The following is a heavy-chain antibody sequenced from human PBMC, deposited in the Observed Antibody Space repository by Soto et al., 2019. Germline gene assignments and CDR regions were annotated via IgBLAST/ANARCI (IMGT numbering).Heavy chain of an antibody. Sequence: SETLSLTCSVSGGSISSGYYYWGWIRQPPGKGLEWIGNIYYSGNTYYNPSLKSRVIISIDTSKNQSSLKVSSVTAADTAVYYRASSSLDGIDVWGQGTTVTVSS. CDR1: GGSISSGYYY. V-gene: IGHV4-30-4*01. J-gene: IGHJ6*02. CDR3: ASSSLDGIDV. CDR2: IYYSGNT. D-gene: IGHD6-6*01.